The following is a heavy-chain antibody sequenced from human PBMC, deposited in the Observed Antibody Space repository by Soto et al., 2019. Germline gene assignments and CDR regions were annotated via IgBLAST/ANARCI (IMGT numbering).Heavy chain of an antibody. Sequence: EVRLVESRGGLAQPGGSLRLSCAASGFTFSSYDMNWVRQSPGKGLEWVSYISMSGTTMFYADSVKGRITISRDNAKKSLFLQMNSLRDEDTAMYYCARDAIGDATNWFDPWGQGTLVTVSS. J-gene: IGHJ5*02. V-gene: IGHV3-48*02. CDR2: ISMSGTTM. CDR3: ARDAIGDATNWFDP. CDR1: GFTFSSYD.